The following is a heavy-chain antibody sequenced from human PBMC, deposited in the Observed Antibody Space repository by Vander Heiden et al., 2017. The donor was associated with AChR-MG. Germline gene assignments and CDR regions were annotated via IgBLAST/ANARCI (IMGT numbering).Heavy chain of an antibody. CDR2: ISGSGGST. CDR3: VRQIGYCSDGSCYFDY. Sequence: EVQLLESGGGLVQPGESLRLSCVASGFTFRRYAMSWVRQAPGKGLEWVSAISGSGGSTYYADSVKGRFTISRDNSKNTLYLQMNSLRGEDTAIYYCVRQIGYCSDGSCYFDYWGQGTLVTVSS. CDR1: GFTFRRYA. D-gene: IGHD2-15*01. J-gene: IGHJ4*02. V-gene: IGHV3-23*01.